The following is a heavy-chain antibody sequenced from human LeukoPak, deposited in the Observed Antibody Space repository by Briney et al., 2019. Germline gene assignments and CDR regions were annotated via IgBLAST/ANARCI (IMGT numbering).Heavy chain of an antibody. Sequence: ASGKVSCKSSGYTFTGYYMHWVRHGHGQGLEWMGWIKPNSGGTNYAQKFQGRGTMTRDTYISTAYMELSRLRSDDTAVYYCARTSSSRQPIDYWGQGTLVTVSS. CDR3: ARTSSSRQPIDY. CDR2: IKPNSGGT. V-gene: IGHV1-2*02. D-gene: IGHD6-13*01. CDR1: GYTFTGYY. J-gene: IGHJ4*02.